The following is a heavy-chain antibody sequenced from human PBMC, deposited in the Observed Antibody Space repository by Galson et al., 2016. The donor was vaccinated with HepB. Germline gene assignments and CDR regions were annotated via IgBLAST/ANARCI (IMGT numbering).Heavy chain of an antibody. D-gene: IGHD2-15*01. CDR1: GYTFTGYY. J-gene: IGHJ6*02. Sequence: SVKVSCKASGYTFTGYYLHWVRQAPGLGLEWMGWINPKSGDTNYAQKFQGRVTMTRDTSISTAYMVLRRLRSDDTAMYYCALTRRDCSGGTCYSDVHYYYAMDVWGQGTTVTVSS. CDR3: ALTRRDCSGGTCYSDVHYYYAMDV. V-gene: IGHV1-2*02. CDR2: INPKSGDT.